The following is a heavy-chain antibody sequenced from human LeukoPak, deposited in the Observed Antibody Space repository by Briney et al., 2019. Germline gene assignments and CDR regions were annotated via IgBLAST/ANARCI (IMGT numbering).Heavy chain of an antibody. Sequence: GRSLRLPCAASGFTFSSYGMHWVRQAPGKGLEWVAVIWYDGSNKYYADSVKGRFTISRDNSKNTLYLQMNSLRAEDTAVYYCATARDSSGYYCDYWGQGTLVTVSS. V-gene: IGHV3-33*01. CDR2: IWYDGSNK. CDR1: GFTFSSYG. D-gene: IGHD3-22*01. J-gene: IGHJ4*02. CDR3: ATARDSSGYYCDY.